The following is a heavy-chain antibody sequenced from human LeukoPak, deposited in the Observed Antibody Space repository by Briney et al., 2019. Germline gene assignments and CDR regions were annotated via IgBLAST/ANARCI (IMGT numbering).Heavy chain of an antibody. CDR3: ARDIGASAWDRLGYY. Sequence: VASMKVSCKASGYTFTSYGITWVRQAPGQGLEWMGWISAYNGATEYAQNLQGRVTMSTDTSTSTAYMELRSLISDDTTVYYCARDIGASAWDRLGYYWGQGTLVIVSS. V-gene: IGHV1-18*04. D-gene: IGHD6-19*01. J-gene: IGHJ4*02. CDR1: GYTFTSYG. CDR2: ISAYNGAT.